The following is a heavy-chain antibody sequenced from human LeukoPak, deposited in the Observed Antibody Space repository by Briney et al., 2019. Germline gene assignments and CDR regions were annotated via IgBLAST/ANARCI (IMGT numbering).Heavy chain of an antibody. J-gene: IGHJ4*02. V-gene: IGHV3-66*01. CDR1: GFTVSSNY. D-gene: IGHD3-22*01. CDR2: IYSGGST. CDR3: ARSDRNYYDSSGYFHY. Sequence: PGGSLRLSCAASGFTVSSNYMSWVRQAPGKGLEWVSVIYSGGSTYYADSVKGRFTISRDNSKNTLYLQMNSLRAEDTAVYYCARSDRNYYDSSGYFHYWGQGTLVTVSS.